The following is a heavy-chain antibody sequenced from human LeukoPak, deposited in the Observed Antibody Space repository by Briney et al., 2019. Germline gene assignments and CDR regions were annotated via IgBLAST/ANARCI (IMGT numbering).Heavy chain of an antibody. J-gene: IGHJ4*02. V-gene: IGHV3-48*01. CDR1: GFIFSSYS. D-gene: IGHD6-19*01. CDR3: AKSPYSSGWLHYY. Sequence: GGSLRLSCTASGFIFSSYSMNWVRQAPGKGLEWVSFISSSSSTIYYADSVKGRFTISRDNAKNSLYLQMNSLRAEDTAVYYCAKSPYSSGWLHYYWGEGRLLTVSS. CDR2: ISSSSSTI.